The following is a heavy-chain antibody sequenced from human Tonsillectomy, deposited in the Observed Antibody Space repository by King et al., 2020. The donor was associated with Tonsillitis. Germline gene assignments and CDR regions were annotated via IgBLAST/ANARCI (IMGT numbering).Heavy chain of an antibody. CDR2: ISGSSGTI. J-gene: IGHJ4*02. CDR3: VRGRSAGYYGIFDY. CDR1: GFTFSSYN. Sequence: VQLVESGGGLAQPGGSLRLSCAASGFTFSSYNMNWVRQAPGKGLEWVSYISGSSGTIDYADSEKGRFAISRDNARNSLYLQMDSLRAEDTAVYYCVRGRSAGYYGIFDYWGQGMQVDVSS. V-gene: IGHV3-48*01. D-gene: IGHD3-9*01.